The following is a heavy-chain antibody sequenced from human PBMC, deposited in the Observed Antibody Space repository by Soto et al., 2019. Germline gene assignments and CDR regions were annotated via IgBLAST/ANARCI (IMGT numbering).Heavy chain of an antibody. J-gene: IGHJ3*02. CDR3: ARGIYSSSYLDI. CDR2: LYYSGST. CDR1: GGSISSYY. Sequence: QVQLQESGPGLVKPSETLSLTCTVSGGSISSYYWSWIRQPPGKGLEWIGYLYYSGSTNYNPSLRSRVTMSVDTSKNQFSLKLSPLIAADTAVYYCARGIYSSSYLDIWGQGTMVTVSS. V-gene: IGHV4-59*01. D-gene: IGHD6-13*01.